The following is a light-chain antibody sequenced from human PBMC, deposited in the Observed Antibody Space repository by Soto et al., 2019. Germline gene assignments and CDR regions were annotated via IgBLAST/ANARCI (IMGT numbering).Light chain of an antibody. Sequence: QAVVTQPPSVSAAPGQKVTISCSGSSSNIGNNYVSWYQQLPGTAPKLLIYANNKRPSGIPDRFSGSKAGTSATLGITGLQTGDEADYYCGTWDSSLSTWVFGGGTKLTVL. CDR3: GTWDSSLSTWV. J-gene: IGLJ3*02. CDR2: ANN. V-gene: IGLV1-51*01. CDR1: SSNIGNNY.